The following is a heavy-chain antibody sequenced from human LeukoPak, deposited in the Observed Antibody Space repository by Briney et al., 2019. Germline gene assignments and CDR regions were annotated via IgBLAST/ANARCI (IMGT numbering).Heavy chain of an antibody. Sequence: GGSLRLSCAASGFSFSIYAMSWVRQAPGKGLEWVSAISGSGDKTYYADSVKGRFTISRDNSKNTLYLQMNSLRAEDTAVYYCARGAPSAGQLVENYYYYGMDVWGQGTTVTVSS. V-gene: IGHV3-23*01. D-gene: IGHD6-13*01. CDR3: ARGAPSAGQLVENYYYYGMDV. CDR2: ISGSGDKT. J-gene: IGHJ6*02. CDR1: GFSFSIYA.